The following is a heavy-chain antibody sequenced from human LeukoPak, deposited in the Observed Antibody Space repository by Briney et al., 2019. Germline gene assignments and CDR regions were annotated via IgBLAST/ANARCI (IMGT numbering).Heavy chain of an antibody. V-gene: IGHV1-18*01. D-gene: IGHD3-16*01. CDR2: ISAYSGNT. CDR3: ARGADTGSYGSLVYFDY. J-gene: IGHJ4*02. CDR1: GYTFTSYG. Sequence: ASVKVSCKASGYTFTSYGISWVRQAPGQGLEWMGLISAYSGNTNFAQKLQGRVTMTTDTSTSTAYMELRSLRSGDTAVYFCARGADTGSYGSLVYFDYWGQGTLVTVSP.